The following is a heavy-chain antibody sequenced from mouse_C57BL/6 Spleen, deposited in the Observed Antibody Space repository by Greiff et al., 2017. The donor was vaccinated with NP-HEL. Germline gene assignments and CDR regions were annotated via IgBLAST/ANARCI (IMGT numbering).Heavy chain of an antibody. Sequence: VQLQQSGAELVKPGASVKMSCKASGYTFTSYWITWVKQRPGQGLEWIGDIYPGSGSTNYNEKFKSKATLTVDTSSSTAYMQLSSLTSEDSAVYYCARQDPYYSNYVYAMDYWGQGTSVTVSS. CDR3: ARQDPYYSNYVYAMDY. D-gene: IGHD2-5*01. CDR1: GYTFTSYW. CDR2: IYPGSGST. V-gene: IGHV1-55*01. J-gene: IGHJ4*01.